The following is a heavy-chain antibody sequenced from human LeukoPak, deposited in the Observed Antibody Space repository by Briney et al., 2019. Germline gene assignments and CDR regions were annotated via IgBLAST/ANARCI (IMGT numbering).Heavy chain of an antibody. V-gene: IGHV3-33*01. J-gene: IGHJ4*02. CDR3: ARDSWKLELRFFLDY. D-gene: IGHD1-7*01. CDR2: IWYDGSNK. Sequence: GGSLRLSCAASGFTFSSYGMHWVRQAPGKGLEWVAVIWYDGSNKYYADSVKGRFTISRDNSKNTLYLQMNSLRAEDTAVYYCARDSWKLELRFFLDYWGQGTLVTVSS. CDR1: GFTFSSYG.